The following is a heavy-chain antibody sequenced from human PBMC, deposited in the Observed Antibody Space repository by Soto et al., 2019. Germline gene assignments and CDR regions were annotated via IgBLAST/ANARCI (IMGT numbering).Heavy chain of an antibody. Sequence: QVQLVQSGAEVKKPGSSVKVSCKASGGTFSSYAISWVRQAPGQGLEWMGGIIPIFGTANYAQKFQGRVTITADESTSTAYMELSSLRSEDAAVYYCARDQSRYSSSWYYFDYWGQGTLVTVSS. CDR2: IIPIFGTA. CDR1: GGTFSSYA. V-gene: IGHV1-69*12. CDR3: ARDQSRYSSSWYYFDY. J-gene: IGHJ4*02. D-gene: IGHD6-13*01.